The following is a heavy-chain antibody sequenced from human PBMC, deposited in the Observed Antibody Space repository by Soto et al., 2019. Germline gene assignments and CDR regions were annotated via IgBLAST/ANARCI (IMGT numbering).Heavy chain of an antibody. Sequence: PGGSLRLSCVASGFTFSYYYMNWIRQAPGKGLEWVSCISSSGTSIYYADSVKGRFTISRDNAKSSLYLQMNSLRAEDTALYYCARTGHYSDSGVFPAHYWGQGSLVTVSS. D-gene: IGHD3-22*01. CDR3: ARTGHYSDSGVFPAHY. CDR1: GFTFSYYY. V-gene: IGHV3-11*01. CDR2: ISSSGTSI. J-gene: IGHJ4*02.